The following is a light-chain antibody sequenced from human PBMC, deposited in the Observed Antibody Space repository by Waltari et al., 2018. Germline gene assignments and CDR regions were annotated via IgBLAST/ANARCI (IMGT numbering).Light chain of an antibody. J-gene: IGKJ4*01. CDR2: DAS. Sequence: IVLTQSPPTLSLSPGERATLSCRASQSFISFLAWYQQQPGQTPRPLIYDASNRATGVPAKFSGSGSGTDFTLTISSLQPEDFAAYYCQQRNDWPLTFGGGTKVEVK. V-gene: IGKV3-11*01. CDR3: QQRNDWPLT. CDR1: QSFISF.